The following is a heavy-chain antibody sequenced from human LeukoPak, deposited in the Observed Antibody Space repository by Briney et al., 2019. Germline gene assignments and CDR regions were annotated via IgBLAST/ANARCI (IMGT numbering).Heavy chain of an antibody. D-gene: IGHD3-10*01. CDR2: IYPGDSDT. CDR3: ARYNYGSGSYYSRGAFDI. V-gene: IGHV5-51*01. J-gene: IGHJ3*02. Sequence: GESLKISCKGSGYSFTSYWIGWVRQMPRKGLEWMGIIYPGDSDTRYSPSFQGQVIISADKSISTAYLQWSSLKASDTAMYYCARYNYGSGSYYSRGAFDIWGQGTMVTVSS. CDR1: GYSFTSYW.